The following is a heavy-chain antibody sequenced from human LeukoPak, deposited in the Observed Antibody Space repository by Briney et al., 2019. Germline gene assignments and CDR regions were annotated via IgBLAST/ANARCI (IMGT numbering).Heavy chain of an antibody. CDR1: GFTFSNYA. Sequence: GGSLRLSCAASGFTFSNYAMSWVRQAPGKGLEWVSSMSGSGGSTYYADSVKGRFTISRDNSKDTAYLQMNSLSTDDTAMYYCARSGVTCSYCYFDSWGQGALVTVSS. CDR2: MSGSGGST. V-gene: IGHV3-23*01. CDR3: ARSGVTCSYCYFDS. D-gene: IGHD2-15*01. J-gene: IGHJ4*02.